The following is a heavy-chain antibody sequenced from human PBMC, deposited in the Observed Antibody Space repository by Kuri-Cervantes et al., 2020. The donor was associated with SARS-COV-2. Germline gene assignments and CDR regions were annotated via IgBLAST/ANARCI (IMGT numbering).Heavy chain of an antibody. V-gene: IGHV3-74*01. J-gene: IGHJ4*02. CDR1: GFTFSSYG. Sequence: GGSLRLSCAASGFTFSSYGMHWVRQAPGKGLVWVSRINPDGSYTNNADSVKGRFTISRDNAKNMLFLQMNSLRAEDTAVYYCVRDGDHWNFDYWGQGTLVTVSS. CDR3: VRDGDHWNFDY. CDR2: INPDGSYT. D-gene: IGHD1-1*01.